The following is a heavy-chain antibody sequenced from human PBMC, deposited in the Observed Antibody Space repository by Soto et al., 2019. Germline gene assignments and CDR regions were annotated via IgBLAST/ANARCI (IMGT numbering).Heavy chain of an antibody. D-gene: IGHD3-16*01. CDR2: IYYSGST. Sequence: PSETLSLTCTVSGGSISSSSYYWGWIRQPPGKGLEWIGSIYYSGSTYYNPSLKSRVTISVDTSKNQFSLKLSSVTAADTAVYYCARRGTKESDYYYGMDVWGQGTTVTVSS. V-gene: IGHV4-39*01. J-gene: IGHJ6*02. CDR1: GGSISSSSYY. CDR3: ARRGTKESDYYYGMDV.